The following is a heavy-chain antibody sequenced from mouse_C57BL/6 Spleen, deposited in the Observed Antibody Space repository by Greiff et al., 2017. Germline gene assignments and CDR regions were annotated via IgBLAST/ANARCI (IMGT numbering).Heavy chain of an antibody. CDR1: GYTFTSYW. J-gene: IGHJ4*01. CDR3: ARGDYYGSLYYYAMDY. Sequence: QVQLKQPGAELVKPGASVKLSCKASGYTFTSYWMHWVKQRPGQGLEWIGMIHPNSGSTNYNEKFKSKATLTVDKSSSTAYMQLSSLTSEDSAVYYCARGDYYGSLYYYAMDYWGQGTSVTVSS. V-gene: IGHV1-64*01. CDR2: IHPNSGST. D-gene: IGHD1-1*01.